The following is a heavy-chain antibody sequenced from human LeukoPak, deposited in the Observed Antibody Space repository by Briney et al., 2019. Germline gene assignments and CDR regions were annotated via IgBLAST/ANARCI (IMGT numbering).Heavy chain of an antibody. CDR2: ISTSSSYI. CDR1: GFTFSSYA. D-gene: IGHD3-10*01. CDR3: ARRGPYGSGSSPRYFQH. J-gene: IGHJ1*01. Sequence: PGGSLRLSCAASGFTFSSYAMHWVRQAPGKGLEWVSSISTSSSYIYYADSVKGRFTISRDNAKNSQYLQMNRLRVEDTAVYYCARRGPYGSGSSPRYFQHWGQGTLVTVSS. V-gene: IGHV3-21*01.